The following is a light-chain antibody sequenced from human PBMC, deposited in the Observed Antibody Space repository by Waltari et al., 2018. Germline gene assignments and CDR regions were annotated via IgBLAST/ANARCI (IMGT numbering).Light chain of an antibody. V-gene: IGKV4-1*01. J-gene: IGKJ5*01. CDR2: LAS. CDR3: QQCYDVPIT. CDR1: QSVLYSSDNKNY. Sequence: DIVMTQSPDSLPVSLGERATINSKSSQSVLYSSDNKNYLVWYQQKPGQPPKVLIYLASTRGSWVPDRFSGSGSVTDFTLTISSLQAEDVAVYYCQQCYDVPITFGQGTRLEIK.